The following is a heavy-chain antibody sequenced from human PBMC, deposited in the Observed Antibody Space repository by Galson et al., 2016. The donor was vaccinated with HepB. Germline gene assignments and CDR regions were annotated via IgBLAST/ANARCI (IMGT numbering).Heavy chain of an antibody. CDR3: ARVMVDYHYWSNKPKHYFSGMDV. Sequence: SLRLSCAASGITFSDSYMTWIRQAPGKGLEWLSYISSSGSTIYYADSVKGRFTISRDNAKSSLYLQMNSLRAEDTAVYYCARVMVDYHYWSNKPKHYFSGMDVWGQGTTGTVSS. CDR1: GITFSDSY. D-gene: IGHD3-3*01. V-gene: IGHV3-11*01. J-gene: IGHJ6*02. CDR2: ISSSGSTI.